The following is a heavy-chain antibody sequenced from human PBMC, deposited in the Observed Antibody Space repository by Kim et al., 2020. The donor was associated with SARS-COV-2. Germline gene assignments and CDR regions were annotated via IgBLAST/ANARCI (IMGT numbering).Heavy chain of an antibody. V-gene: IGHV3-7*03. D-gene: IGHD1-26*01. CDR3: ARRPWELLRAFDI. CDR1: GFTFSSYW. CDR2: IKQDGSEK. Sequence: GGSLRLSCAASGFTFSSYWMSWVRQAPGKGLEWVANIKQDGSEKYYVDSVKGRFTISRDNAKNSLYLQMNSLRAEDTAVYYCARRPWELLRAFDIWGQGTMVTVSS. J-gene: IGHJ3*02.